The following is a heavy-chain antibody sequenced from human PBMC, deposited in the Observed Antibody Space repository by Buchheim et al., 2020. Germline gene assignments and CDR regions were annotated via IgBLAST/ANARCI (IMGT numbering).Heavy chain of an antibody. Sequence: QVQLVQSGAEVKKPGASVKVSCKASGYTFTGYYMHWVRQAPGQGLEWMGWINPNSGDTNYAQTFQGWVTMTRDTSISTASMELRRLTSDDTAVYYCASGAHSGYDLDYFDYWGQGT. J-gene: IGHJ4*02. CDR1: GYTFTGYY. V-gene: IGHV1-2*04. D-gene: IGHD5-12*01. CDR3: ASGAHSGYDLDYFDY. CDR2: INPNSGDT.